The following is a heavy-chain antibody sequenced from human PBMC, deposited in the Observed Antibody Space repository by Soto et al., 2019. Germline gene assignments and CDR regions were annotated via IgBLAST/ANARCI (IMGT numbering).Heavy chain of an antibody. Sequence: SETLCLTCLVSGGSISSSTYYWGWIRQPPGKGLEWIGSIYYSGATYYNPSLRSRITISMDRSKNHFSLKLTSVTAADTAIYYCAPVGIGTTTVDYWGQGTLVTVSS. V-gene: IGHV4-39*02. J-gene: IGHJ4*02. D-gene: IGHD5-12*01. CDR1: GGSISSSTYY. CDR3: APVGIGTTTVDY. CDR2: IYYSGAT.